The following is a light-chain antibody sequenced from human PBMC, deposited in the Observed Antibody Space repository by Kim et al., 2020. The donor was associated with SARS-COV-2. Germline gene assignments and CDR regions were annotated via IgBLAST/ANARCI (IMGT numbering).Light chain of an antibody. CDR2: GAA. V-gene: IGKV3-15*01. CDR1: ESVASE. Sequence: SPGERATPSCEARESVASEVAWYGHKPGQAPRLLTYGAATRATGIPDRFSGSGAGTEFTLTISSLQSEDCAVYCSQQYNNWTPITLGEGTRL. J-gene: IGKJ5*01. CDR3: QQYNNWTPIT.